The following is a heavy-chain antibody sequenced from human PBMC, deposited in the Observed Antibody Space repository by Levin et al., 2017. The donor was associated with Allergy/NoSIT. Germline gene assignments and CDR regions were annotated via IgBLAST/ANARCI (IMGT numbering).Heavy chain of an antibody. V-gene: IGHV5-51*01. CDR3: AGLGYSSSWQRYFDL. D-gene: IGHD6-13*01. Sequence: ASVKVSCKGSGYRFLNYWIGWVRQMPGKGLEWMGIIYPGDSDTRYSPSFQGQVTISADKSISTAYLQWSSLKASDTAMYYCAGLGYSSSWQRYFDLWGRGTLVTVSS. J-gene: IGHJ2*01. CDR2: IYPGDSDT. CDR1: GYRFLNYW.